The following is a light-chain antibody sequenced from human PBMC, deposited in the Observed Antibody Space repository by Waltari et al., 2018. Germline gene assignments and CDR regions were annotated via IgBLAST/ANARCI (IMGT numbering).Light chain of an antibody. CDR1: QSLVHSDGNTY. J-gene: IGKJ2*01. CDR2: KVS. CDR3: MQGSHWPRT. Sequence: DVVMTQSPLSLPVTLGQPASISCRSSQSLVHSDGNTYLNWFQQRPGQSPRRLIYKVSKRDSGVPDRFSGGGSGTDFTLEISRVEAEDVGVYYCMQGSHWPRTFGQGTKLEI. V-gene: IGKV2-30*02.